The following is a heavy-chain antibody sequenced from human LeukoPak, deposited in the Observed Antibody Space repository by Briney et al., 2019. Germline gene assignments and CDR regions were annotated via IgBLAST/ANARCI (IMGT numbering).Heavy chain of an antibody. V-gene: IGHV4-61*02. CDR1: GASITSGLYY. Sequence: SQTLSLTCTVSGASITSGLYYWNWIRRPAGKGLEWIGRLSNSGGTNYNPSLKSRVTISVDTSKSQFSLKLRSVTAVDTAVYYCVSSNWLRDANFDSWGQGTLVTVSS. CDR3: VSSNWLRDANFDS. J-gene: IGHJ4*02. D-gene: IGHD1-1*01. CDR2: LSNSGGT.